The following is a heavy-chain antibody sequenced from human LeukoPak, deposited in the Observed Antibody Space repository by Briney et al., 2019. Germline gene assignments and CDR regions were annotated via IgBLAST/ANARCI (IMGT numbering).Heavy chain of an antibody. CDR3: ATCTTVADYYYGMDV. Sequence: GASVSVSCKVSGYTLTELSMQWVRQAPGKGEGRRGGFDPEDGETIYAQKFQGRVTMTEDTSTDPAYMELSSLRSEDTAVYYCATCTTVADYYYGMDVWGQGTTVTVSS. CDR2: FDPEDGET. CDR1: GYTLTELS. J-gene: IGHJ6*02. V-gene: IGHV1-24*01. D-gene: IGHD4-11*01.